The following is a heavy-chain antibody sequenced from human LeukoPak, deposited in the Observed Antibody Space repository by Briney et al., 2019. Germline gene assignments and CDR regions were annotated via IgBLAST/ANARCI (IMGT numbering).Heavy chain of an antibody. CDR1: GFTFSSYE. CDR2: ISGSGGST. V-gene: IGHV3-23*01. CDR3: AKGRVGWDWLYEWDAFDI. D-gene: IGHD3/OR15-3a*01. J-gene: IGHJ3*02. Sequence: PGGSLRLSCVASGFTFSSYEMNWVRQAPGKGLEWVSAISGSGGSTYYADSVKGRFTISRDNSKNTLYLQMNSLRAEDTAVYYCAKGRVGWDWLYEWDAFDIWGQGTMVTVSS.